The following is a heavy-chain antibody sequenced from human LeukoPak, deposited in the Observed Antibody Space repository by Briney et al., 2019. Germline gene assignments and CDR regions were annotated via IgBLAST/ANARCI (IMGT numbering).Heavy chain of an antibody. D-gene: IGHD4-23*01. V-gene: IGHV4-59*11. CDR1: GGSISSHY. J-gene: IGHJ6*03. Sequence: PSETLSLTCTVSGGSISSHYWSWIRQPPGKGLEGMGYIYYSGSTNYNPSLKSRVTISVDTSKNQFSLKLSSVTAADTAVYYCARVDYGGYYYYYMDVWGKGTTVTVSS. CDR2: IYYSGST. CDR3: ARVDYGGYYYYYMDV.